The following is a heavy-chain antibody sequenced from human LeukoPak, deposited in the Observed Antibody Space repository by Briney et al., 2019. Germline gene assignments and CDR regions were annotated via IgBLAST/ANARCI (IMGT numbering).Heavy chain of an antibody. V-gene: IGHV4-34*01. J-gene: IGHJ4*02. CDR3: ARGRSVHSSSWYPNYFDY. D-gene: IGHD6-13*01. CDR2: INHSGST. CDR1: GGSFSGYY. Sequence: SETLSLTCAVYGGSFSGYYWSWIRQPPGKGLEWIGEINHSGSTNYNPSLKSRVTISVDTSENQFSLKLSSVTAADTAVYYCARGRSVHSSSWYPNYFDYWGQGTLVTVSS.